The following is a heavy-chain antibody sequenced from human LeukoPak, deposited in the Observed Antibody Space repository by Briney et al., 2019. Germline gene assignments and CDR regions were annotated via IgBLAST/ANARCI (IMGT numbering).Heavy chain of an antibody. J-gene: IGHJ3*02. CDR3: ARQSRSGDDAFVI. D-gene: IGHD7-27*01. CDR2: IYPGDSDT. V-gene: IGHV5-51*01. CDR1: GYSFTSYW. Sequence: GESLKISCKGSGYSFTSYWIGWVRQMPGKGLEWMGVIYPGDSDTRYSPSFQGQVTISADKSISIAYLQWSSLKASDTVMYYCARQSRSGDDAFVIWGQGTMVTVSS.